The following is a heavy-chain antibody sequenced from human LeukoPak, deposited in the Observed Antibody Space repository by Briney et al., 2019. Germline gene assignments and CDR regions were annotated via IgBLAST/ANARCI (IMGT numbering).Heavy chain of an antibody. CDR1: GFTFSSYS. D-gene: IGHD3-10*01. CDR3: ARGRSITLLRGVAMSDGFDI. J-gene: IGHJ3*02. Sequence: SGGSLRLSCAASGFTFSSYSMNWVRQAPGKGLEWVSFIDTSAAYIYYGDSMRGRITISRDNAKNSLYLQMNGLRAEDTAVYYCARGRSITLLRGVAMSDGFDIWGQGTMVTVSS. CDR2: IDTSAAYI. V-gene: IGHV3-21*01.